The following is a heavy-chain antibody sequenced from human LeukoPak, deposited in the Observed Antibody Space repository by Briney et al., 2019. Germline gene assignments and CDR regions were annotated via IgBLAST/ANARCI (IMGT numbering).Heavy chain of an antibody. CDR1: GFTFSSYS. CDR2: ISSSSSYI. CDR3: AKRSTRGYSSSWYLPDFDY. Sequence: PGGSLRLSCAASGFTFSSYSMNWVRQAPGKGLEWVSSISSSSSYIYYADSVKGRFTISRDNAKNSLYLQMNSLRAEDTAVYYCAKRSTRGYSSSWYLPDFDYWGQGTLVTVSS. D-gene: IGHD6-13*01. V-gene: IGHV3-21*04. J-gene: IGHJ4*02.